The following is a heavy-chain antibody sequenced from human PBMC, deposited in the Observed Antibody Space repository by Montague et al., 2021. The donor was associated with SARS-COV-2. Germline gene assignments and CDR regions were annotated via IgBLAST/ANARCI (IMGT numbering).Heavy chain of an antibody. Sequence: SLRLSCAASGFTFSSYDMHWVRQATGKGLEWVSAIGTAGDTYYPGSVKGRFTISRENAKSSLYLQMNSLRAGDTAVYYCARGVSSGYYYYFDYWGQGTLVTVSS. V-gene: IGHV3-13*04. CDR2: IGTAGDT. J-gene: IGHJ4*02. D-gene: IGHD3-22*01. CDR3: ARGVSSGYYYYFDY. CDR1: GFTFSSYD.